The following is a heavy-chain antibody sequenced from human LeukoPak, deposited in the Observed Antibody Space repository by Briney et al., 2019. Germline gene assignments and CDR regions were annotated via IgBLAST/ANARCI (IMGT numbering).Heavy chain of an antibody. CDR3: AKDSWDNWNEGLGSYGMDV. J-gene: IGHJ6*02. D-gene: IGHD1-20*01. V-gene: IGHV3-30*18. CDR2: ISYDGSNK. Sequence: GGTLRLSCAASGFSFSSYGMHWVRQAPGKGLEWVAVISYDGSNKYYADSVKGRFTISRDNSKNTLYLQMNSLRAEDTAVYYCAKDSWDNWNEGLGSYGMDVWGQGTTVTVSS. CDR1: GFSFSSYG.